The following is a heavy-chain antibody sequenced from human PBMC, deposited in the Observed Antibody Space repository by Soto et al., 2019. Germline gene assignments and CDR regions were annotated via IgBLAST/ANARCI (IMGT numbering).Heavy chain of an antibody. Sequence: SETLSLTCTVSGGSIRGYYWSWIRQPPGKGLEWIGYMYNTGSTVYNPSFKSRVTISVDTSKNQFSLKLNSVTAADTAVYYCARDLWGYCGTDCYPLDVWGKGTTVT. CDR1: GGSIRGYY. CDR3: ARDLWGYCGTDCYPLDV. J-gene: IGHJ6*03. CDR2: MYNTGST. D-gene: IGHD2-21*02. V-gene: IGHV4-59*01.